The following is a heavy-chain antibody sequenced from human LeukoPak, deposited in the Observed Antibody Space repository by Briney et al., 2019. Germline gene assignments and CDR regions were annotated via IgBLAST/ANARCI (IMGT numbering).Heavy chain of an antibody. CDR3: ARESLNYYFDY. Sequence: QPGGSLRLSCAASGLTFSSYWMSWVRQAPGKGLEWVANIKQDGSEKYYVDSVKGRFTISRDNAKNSLYLQMNSLRAEDTAVYYCARESLNYYFDYWGQGTLVTVSS. V-gene: IGHV3-7*03. D-gene: IGHD1-1*01. CDR2: IKQDGSEK. CDR1: GLTFSSYW. J-gene: IGHJ4*02.